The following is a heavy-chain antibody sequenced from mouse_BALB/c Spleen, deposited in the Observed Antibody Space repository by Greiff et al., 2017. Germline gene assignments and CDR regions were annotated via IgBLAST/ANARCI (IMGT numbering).Heavy chain of an antibody. D-gene: IGHD2-1*01. J-gene: IGHJ3*01. CDR2: ISSGGSYT. Sequence: EVMLVESGGGLVKPGGSLKLSCAASGFTFSSYAMSWVRQSPEKRLEWVAEISSGGSYTYYPDTVTGRFTISRDNAKNTLYLKMSSLRSEDTAMYCCASENGNYFAYWGQGTLVTVSA. V-gene: IGHV5-9-4*01. CDR1: GFTFSSYA. CDR3: ASENGNYFAY.